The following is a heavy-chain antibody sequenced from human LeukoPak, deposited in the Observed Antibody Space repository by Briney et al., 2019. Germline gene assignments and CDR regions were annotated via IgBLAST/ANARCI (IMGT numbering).Heavy chain of an antibody. CDR3: ARLWGRSYNFDY. CDR1: GYSFTSYW. J-gene: IGHJ4*02. D-gene: IGHD1-26*01. Sequence: GASLKISCKASGYSFTSYWIGCVRQMPREDLQWMGSIYPDDSDTRYSPSFQGQVTISADKSISTAYLQWSSLKAADTAMYYCARLWGRSYNFDYWGQGTLVTVSS. V-gene: IGHV5-51*01. CDR2: IYPDDSDT.